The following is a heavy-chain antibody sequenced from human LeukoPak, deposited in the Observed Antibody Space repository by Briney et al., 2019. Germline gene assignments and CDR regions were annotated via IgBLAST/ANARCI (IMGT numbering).Heavy chain of an antibody. V-gene: IGHV3-21*01. D-gene: IGHD4-17*01. CDR1: GFTFSSYS. CDR3: ARDKYGDYVSDV. CDR2: ISSSNSYI. Sequence: GGSLRLSCAASGFTFSSYSMNWVRQAPGKGLEWVSSISSSNSYIYYADSVKGRFTISRDNAKNSLYLQMNSLRAEDTAVYYCARDKYGDYVSDVWGQGTTVTVSS. J-gene: IGHJ6*02.